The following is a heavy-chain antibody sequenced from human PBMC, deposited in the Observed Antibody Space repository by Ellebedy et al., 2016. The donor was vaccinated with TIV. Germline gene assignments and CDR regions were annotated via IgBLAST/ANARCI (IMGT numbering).Heavy chain of an antibody. J-gene: IGHJ6*03. CDR3: AKEKQGETYYYYYMDV. D-gene: IGHD1/OR15-1a*01. V-gene: IGHV3-30*18. Sequence: GESLKISXAASGFTFSSYGMHWVRQAPGKGLEWVAVISYDGSNKYYADSVKGRFTISRDNSKNTLYLQMNSLRAEDTAVYYCAKEKQGETYYYYYMDVWGKGTTVTVSS. CDR1: GFTFSSYG. CDR2: ISYDGSNK.